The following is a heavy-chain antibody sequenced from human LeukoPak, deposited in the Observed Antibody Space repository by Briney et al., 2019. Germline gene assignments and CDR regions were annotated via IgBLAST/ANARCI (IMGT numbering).Heavy chain of an antibody. D-gene: IGHD3-3*01. CDR2: ISGSGGST. J-gene: IGHJ3*02. CDR3: AKDGRDGITIFGVVVDAFDI. Sequence: GRSLRLSCAASGFTFSSYAMSWVRQAPGKGLEWVPAISGSGGSTYYADSVKGRFTISRDNSKNTLYLQMNSLRAEDTAVYYCAKDGRDGITIFGVVVDAFDIWGQGTMVTVSS. CDR1: GFTFSSYA. V-gene: IGHV3-23*01.